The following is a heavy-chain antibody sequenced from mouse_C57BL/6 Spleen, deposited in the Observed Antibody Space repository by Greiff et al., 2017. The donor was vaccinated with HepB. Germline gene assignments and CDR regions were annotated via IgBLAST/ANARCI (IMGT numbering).Heavy chain of an antibody. V-gene: IGHV1-76*01. J-gene: IGHJ3*01. CDR1: GYTFTDYY. CDR3: ANYDYDKEFAY. Sequence: QVQLQQSGAELVRPGASVKLSCKASGYTFTDYYINWVKQRPGQGLEWIARIYPGSGNTYYNEKFKGKATLTAEKSSSTAYMQLSSLTSEYSAVYFCANYDYDKEFAYWGQGTLVTVSA. CDR2: IYPGSGNT. D-gene: IGHD2-4*01.